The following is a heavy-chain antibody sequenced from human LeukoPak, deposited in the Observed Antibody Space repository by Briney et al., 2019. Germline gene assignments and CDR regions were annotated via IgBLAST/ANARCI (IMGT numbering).Heavy chain of an antibody. CDR3: ARAGVAVAGTRYDY. D-gene: IGHD6-19*01. CDR2: INHSGGT. Sequence: SEALSLTCTVYGGSFSGYYWSWIRQPPGKGLEWIGEINHSGGTYYNPSLKSRVTISVDTSKNQFSLKLSSVTAADTAVYYCARAGVAVAGTRYDYWGQGTLVTVSS. J-gene: IGHJ4*02. V-gene: IGHV4-34*01. CDR1: GGSFSGYY.